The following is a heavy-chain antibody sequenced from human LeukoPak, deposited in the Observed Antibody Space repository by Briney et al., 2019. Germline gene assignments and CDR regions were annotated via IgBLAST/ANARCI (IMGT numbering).Heavy chain of an antibody. D-gene: IGHD6-13*01. Sequence: SETLSLTCTVSGGSISSSNYYWGWIRQPPGKGLEWIGSIYYSGSTYYNPSLKSRVTISVDTSKNQFSLKLSSVTAADTAVYYYARDAVAAAGTESGSENYWGQGTLVTVSS. V-gene: IGHV4-39*07. CDR3: ARDAVAAAGTESGSENY. CDR2: IYYSGST. CDR1: GGSISSSNYY. J-gene: IGHJ4*02.